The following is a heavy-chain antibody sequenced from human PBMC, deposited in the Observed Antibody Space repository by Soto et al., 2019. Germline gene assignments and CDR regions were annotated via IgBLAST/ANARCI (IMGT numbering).Heavy chain of an antibody. CDR3: AKGGLGAYHYYGMDV. Sequence: EVQLLESGGGLVQPGGSLRLSCAASGFTFISYAMTWVRQAPGKGLEWVSSISYSGDSIFYADSVKGRFTISGDNSKNTLYLQMNSLRAEDTAVYYCAKGGLGAYHYYGMDVWGQGTTVTVSS. D-gene: IGHD3-16*01. V-gene: IGHV3-23*01. CDR2: ISYSGDSI. CDR1: GFTFISYA. J-gene: IGHJ6*02.